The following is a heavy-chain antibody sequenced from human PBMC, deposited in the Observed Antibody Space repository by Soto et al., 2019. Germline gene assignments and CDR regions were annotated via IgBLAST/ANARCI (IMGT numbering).Heavy chain of an antibody. D-gene: IGHD1-1*01. Sequence: SETLSLTCAVSGGSISSGDYYWSWIRQPPGKGLEWIGYIYYSGSTYYNPSLKSRVTISVDTSKNQFSLKLSSVTAADTAVYYCARAGKRRTAFDIWGQGTMVTVS. CDR1: GGSISSGDYY. V-gene: IGHV4-30-4*01. CDR2: IYYSGST. CDR3: ARAGKRRTAFDI. J-gene: IGHJ3*02.